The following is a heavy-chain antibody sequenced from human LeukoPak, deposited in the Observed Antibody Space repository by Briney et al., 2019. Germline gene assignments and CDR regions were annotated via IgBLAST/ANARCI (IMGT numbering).Heavy chain of an antibody. CDR1: GLSMTNHH. CDR3: VRVVTTSSGWYHFDN. D-gene: IGHD6-13*01. V-gene: IGHV3-72*01. CDR2: IQTTKPNSSTT. J-gene: IGHJ4*02. Sequence: GGSLTPAHAPSGLSMTNHHMDSVRHPPGKGRECVGRIQTTKPNSSTTEYAASVKGRFTISRDDSKNSLYLQLNSLKTEDTAVYYCVRVVTTSSGWYHFDNWGQGTLVTVSS.